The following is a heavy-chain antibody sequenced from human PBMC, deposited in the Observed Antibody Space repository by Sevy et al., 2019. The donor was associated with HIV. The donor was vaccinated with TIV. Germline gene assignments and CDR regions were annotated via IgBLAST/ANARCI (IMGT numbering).Heavy chain of an antibody. J-gene: IGHJ4*02. CDR1: GFTFNNYA. Sequence: GGSLRLSCAASGFTFNNYAMNWVRQAPGKGLEWVSVISGSGSYTYYADSVKGRFTISRDTSKNTLYLQINSLRAEDTAVYYCAKEKEMSMYYFHSWGQGTLVTVSS. CDR3: AKEKEMSMYYFHS. D-gene: IGHD3-10*02. V-gene: IGHV3-23*01. CDR2: ISGSGSYT.